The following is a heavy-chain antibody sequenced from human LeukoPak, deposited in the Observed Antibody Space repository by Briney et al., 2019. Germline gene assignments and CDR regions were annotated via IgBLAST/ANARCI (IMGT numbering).Heavy chain of an antibody. CDR3: ARMTTVVPYYFDG. CDR1: GGSISSYY. Sequence: SETLCLTCTVSGGSISSYYWSWIRQPPGKGLEWVSDIYYSGGTNYNPSIKSRVTISVDTSKNQFSLKLSSVTAADTAVYYWARMTTVVPYYFDGRGQGTLVTASS. CDR2: IYYSGGT. D-gene: IGHD4-23*01. J-gene: IGHJ4*02. V-gene: IGHV4-59*01.